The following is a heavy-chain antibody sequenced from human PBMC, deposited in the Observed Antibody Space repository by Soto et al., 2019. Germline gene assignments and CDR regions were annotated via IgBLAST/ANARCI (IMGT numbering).Heavy chain of an antibody. CDR1: GGSISSSSYY. Sequence: QLQLQESGPGLVKPSETLSLTCTVSGGSISSSSYYWGWIRQPPGKGLEWIGSIYYSGSTYYNPYLKSRVTISVDTSKNQFSLKLSSVTAADTAVYYCARKYYYDSSGYGVWGQGTLVTVSP. CDR2: IYYSGST. D-gene: IGHD3-22*01. J-gene: IGHJ4*02. CDR3: ARKYYYDSSGYGV. V-gene: IGHV4-39*01.